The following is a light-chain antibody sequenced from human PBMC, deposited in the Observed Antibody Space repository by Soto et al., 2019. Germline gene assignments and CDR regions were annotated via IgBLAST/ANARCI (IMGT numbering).Light chain of an antibody. Sequence: IVLTQSPGTLSLSPGEGATVCCRTSQSVTSNFLAWFQQKPGQAPRLLIYGASHRATGIPDRFSGSGSGTDFTLTISRLEPEDFAVYYCQQYGGLPRTFGQGTKVDIK. CDR1: QSVTSNF. CDR3: QQYGGLPRT. J-gene: IGKJ1*01. V-gene: IGKV3-20*01. CDR2: GAS.